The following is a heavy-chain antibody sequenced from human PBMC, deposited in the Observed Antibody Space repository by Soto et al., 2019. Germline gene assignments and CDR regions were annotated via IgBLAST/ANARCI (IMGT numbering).Heavy chain of an antibody. CDR2: IYYSGST. V-gene: IGHV4-59*08. CDR3: ATQEVGGSYVYTFDP. D-gene: IGHD1-26*01. J-gene: IGHJ5*02. Sequence: SETLSLTCTVSGVSISTYYWNWIRQPPGKGLEWIGSIYYSGSTNYSPSLKSRVTISVDTSKNQFSLKLSSVTAADTAVYYCATQEVGGSYVYTFDPWGQGTLVTVSS. CDR1: GVSISTYY.